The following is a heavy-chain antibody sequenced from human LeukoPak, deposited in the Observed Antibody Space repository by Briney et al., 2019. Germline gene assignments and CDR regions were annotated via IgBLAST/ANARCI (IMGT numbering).Heavy chain of an antibody. CDR2: MNPNSGNT. CDR1: GYAFTSYE. J-gene: IGHJ4*02. Sequence: GASVKVSCKASGYAFTSYEINWVRQATGQGLEWMGWMNPNSGNTGYAQKFQGRVTITRNTSISTAYMELSSLRSEDTAVYYCARGDCSSTSCYSVELGYWGQGTLVTVSS. V-gene: IGHV1-8*03. CDR3: ARGDCSSTSCYSVELGY. D-gene: IGHD2-2*01.